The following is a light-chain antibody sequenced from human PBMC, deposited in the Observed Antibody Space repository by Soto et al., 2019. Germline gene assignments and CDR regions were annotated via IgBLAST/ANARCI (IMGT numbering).Light chain of an antibody. Sequence: QSVLTQPPSVSGAPGQRVTISCTGSSSNIGAGYDVHWYQQLPGTAPKLLIYGNSNRPSGVLDRFSGSKSGTSASLAITGLRAEDEADYYCQSYDSSLSGFVVFGGGTKLTVL. J-gene: IGLJ2*01. V-gene: IGLV1-40*01. CDR2: GNS. CDR1: SSNIGAGYD. CDR3: QSYDSSLSGFVV.